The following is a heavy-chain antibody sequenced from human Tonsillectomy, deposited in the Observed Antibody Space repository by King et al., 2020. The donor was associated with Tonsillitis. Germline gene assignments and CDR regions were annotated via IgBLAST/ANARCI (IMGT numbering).Heavy chain of an antibody. D-gene: IGHD2-2*01. CDR3: ARGASTSSLYSFDY. V-gene: IGHV1-18*04. Sequence: VQLVQSGAEVKKPGASVKVSCKASGYTFTSYGINWVRQAPGQGLEWMGWVSTYNGDTNYAQNLQGRVTMTIDTSTSTAYMELRSLRSDDTAVYYCARGASTSSLYSFDYWGQGSLVTVSS. CDR2: VSTYNGDT. CDR1: GYTFTSYG. J-gene: IGHJ4*02.